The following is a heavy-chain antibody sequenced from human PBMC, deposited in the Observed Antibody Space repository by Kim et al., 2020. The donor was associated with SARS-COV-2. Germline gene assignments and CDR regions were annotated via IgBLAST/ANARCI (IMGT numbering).Heavy chain of an antibody. Sequence: GGSLRLSCAASGFTFSSYWMSWVRQAPGKGLEWVANIKQDGSEKYYVDSVKGRFTISRDNAKNSLYLQMNSLRAEDTAVYYCAREMGAIIQLGFDYWGQGTLVTVSS. J-gene: IGHJ4*02. V-gene: IGHV3-7*03. CDR3: AREMGAIIQLGFDY. CDR2: IKQDGSEK. CDR1: GFTFSSYW. D-gene: IGHD5-18*01.